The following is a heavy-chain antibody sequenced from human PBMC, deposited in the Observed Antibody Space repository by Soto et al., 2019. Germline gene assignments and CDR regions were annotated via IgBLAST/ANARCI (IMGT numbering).Heavy chain of an antibody. J-gene: IGHJ4*02. D-gene: IGHD2-15*01. CDR2: IQDGGST. Sequence: QVQLQQWGAGLLKPSETLSLTCAVNGGSFTGYYWSWVRQPPGKGLEWIGEIQDGGSTNYSPSLSSRVTISADTSMQQFSLKVTAVTAADTAVDYCARGQEGVVATHWDQGTLVTVAA. CDR1: GGSFTGYY. V-gene: IGHV4-34*01. CDR3: ARGQEGVVATH.